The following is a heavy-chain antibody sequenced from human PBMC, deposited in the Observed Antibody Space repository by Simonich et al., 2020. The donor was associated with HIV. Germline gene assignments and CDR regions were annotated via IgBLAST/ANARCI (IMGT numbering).Heavy chain of an antibody. CDR3: ARRGGYAFDY. V-gene: IGHV4-34*01. D-gene: IGHD5-12*01. Sequence: QVHLQQWGAGLLKPSETLSLTCAVYGGSFSGYYWNWIRQPPGKGLEWIGEIKHSGSTDYNSSLKSRVTISVDTSKNQFSLKLSSVTAADTAMYYCARRGGYAFDYWGQGTLVTVSS. CDR1: GGSFSGYY. CDR2: IKHSGST. J-gene: IGHJ4*02.